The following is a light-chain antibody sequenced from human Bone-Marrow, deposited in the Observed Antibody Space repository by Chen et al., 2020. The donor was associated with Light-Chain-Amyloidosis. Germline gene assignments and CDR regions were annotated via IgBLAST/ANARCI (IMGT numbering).Light chain of an antibody. CDR1: DLPTKY. J-gene: IGLJ2*01. CDR2: RDN. CDR3: QSADSSGTYEVI. V-gene: IGLV3-25*03. Sequence: SYELTHPTSVSVSPGQTARMPCSGDDLPTKYAYWYQQKPGQAPVLVIHRDNERPSGVSERFSGSSSGTTATLTISGVQAEDEADYHCQSADSSGTYEVIFGGGTKLTVL.